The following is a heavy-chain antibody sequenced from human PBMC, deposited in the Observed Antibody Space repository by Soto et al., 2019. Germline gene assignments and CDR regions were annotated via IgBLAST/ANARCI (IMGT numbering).Heavy chain of an antibody. Sequence: QVQLQESGPGLVKPSQTLSLTCTVSGGSISSGDYYWSWIRQPPGKGLEWIGYIYYSGSTYYNPSLKSRITISVATSKNQFSLKLSSVTAADTAVYYCARVEATTGGDDAFDIWGQGTMVTVSS. CDR2: IYYSGST. J-gene: IGHJ3*02. V-gene: IGHV4-30-4*01. CDR3: ARVEATTGGDDAFDI. CDR1: GGSISSGDYY. D-gene: IGHD1-1*01.